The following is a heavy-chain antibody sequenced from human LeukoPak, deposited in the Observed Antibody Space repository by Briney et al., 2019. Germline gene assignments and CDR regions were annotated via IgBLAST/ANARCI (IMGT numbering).Heavy chain of an antibody. V-gene: IGHV3-66*01. CDR2: IYSGGST. CDR3: AKSTRAVMAMMDV. CDR1: EFSVGSNY. Sequence: GGSLRLSCAASEFSVGSNYMTWVRQAPGKGLEWVSLIYSGGSTYYADSVKGRFTISRDNAKNSLFLQMNSLRAEDTAVYFCAKSTRAVMAMMDVWGKGTTVTVSS. J-gene: IGHJ6*04. D-gene: IGHD3-16*01.